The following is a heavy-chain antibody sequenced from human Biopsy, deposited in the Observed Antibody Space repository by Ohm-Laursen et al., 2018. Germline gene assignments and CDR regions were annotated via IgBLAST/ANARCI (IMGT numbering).Heavy chain of an antibody. CDR2: FSGSGGST. Sequence: SLRLSCAASGFTFSSYAMTRVRQAPGKGLEWVSAFSGSGGSTYYADSVKGRFAISRDNSKNALFLQMNSLRAEDTAVYYCATEVVPAGIGGHWLDPWGQGTLVTVSS. D-gene: IGHD2-2*01. CDR3: ATEVVPAGIGGHWLDP. CDR1: GFTFSSYA. V-gene: IGHV3-23*01. J-gene: IGHJ5*02.